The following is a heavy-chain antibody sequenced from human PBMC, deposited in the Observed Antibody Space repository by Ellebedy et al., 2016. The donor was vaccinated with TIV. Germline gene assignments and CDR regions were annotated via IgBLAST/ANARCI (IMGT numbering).Heavy chain of an antibody. Sequence: MPSETLSLTCEVSGGSISSYYWSWIRQPPGKGLEWIGSTYYRGSTNYNPSLGNRVTLSDASKNQLSLKLSSVTAADTAVYYCARHGAGADMSYYYYYMDVWGKGTTVTVSS. CDR1: GGSISSYY. CDR3: ARHGAGADMSYYYYYMDV. D-gene: IGHD3-16*01. CDR2: TYYRGST. V-gene: IGHV4-59*08. J-gene: IGHJ6*03.